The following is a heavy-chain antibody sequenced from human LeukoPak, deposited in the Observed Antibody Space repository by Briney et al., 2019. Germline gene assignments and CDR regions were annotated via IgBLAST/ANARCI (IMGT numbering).Heavy chain of an antibody. CDR3: AKDPSWSGYFDY. D-gene: IGHD6-13*01. CDR1: GFTFSSYA. CDR2: ISGSGGST. V-gene: IGHV3-23*01. J-gene: IGHJ4*02. Sequence: GGSLRLSCAASGFTFSSYAMSWVRQTPGKGLEWASAISGSGGSTYYADSVKGRFTISRDNSKNTQYLQMNSLRAEDTAVYYCAKDPSWSGYFDYWGQGTLVTVSS.